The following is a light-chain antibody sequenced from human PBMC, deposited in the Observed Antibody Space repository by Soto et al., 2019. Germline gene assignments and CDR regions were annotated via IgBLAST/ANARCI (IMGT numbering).Light chain of an antibody. V-gene: IGKV3-20*01. Sequence: IVLTQSPGTLSLSPWERATLSCRASQSVSSSYLAWYQQKPGQAPRLLIYGASSRATGIPDRFSGSGSGTDFTLTISRLEPEDFAVYYCQQYGSSPVITFGQGTRLEIK. CDR1: QSVSSSY. CDR2: GAS. J-gene: IGKJ5*01. CDR3: QQYGSSPVIT.